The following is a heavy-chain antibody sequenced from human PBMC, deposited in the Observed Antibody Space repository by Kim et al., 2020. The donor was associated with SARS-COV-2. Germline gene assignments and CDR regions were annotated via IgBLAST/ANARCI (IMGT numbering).Heavy chain of an antibody. V-gene: IGHV3-30*02. CDR3: AKFEYSSSSDAFDI. D-gene: IGHD6-6*01. Sequence: ADSVRGRFTISRDNSKNTLYLKMNSLRAEDTAVYYCAKFEYSSSSDAFDIWGQGTMVTVSS. J-gene: IGHJ3*02.